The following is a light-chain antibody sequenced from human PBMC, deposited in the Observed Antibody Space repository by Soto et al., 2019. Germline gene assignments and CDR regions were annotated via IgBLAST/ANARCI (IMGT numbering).Light chain of an antibody. V-gene: IGKV3-15*01. CDR1: QSIAGN. CDR3: QHYNNWPYT. CDR2: GAS. J-gene: IGKJ2*01. Sequence: EIVMTQSPATLSVSPGERATLSCRASQSIAGNLAWYQQKPGQAPRLLIYGASTRATGIPARFSGSGSRTEFTLTISSLQSEDFAVYYCQHYNNWPYTFGQGTKLEIK.